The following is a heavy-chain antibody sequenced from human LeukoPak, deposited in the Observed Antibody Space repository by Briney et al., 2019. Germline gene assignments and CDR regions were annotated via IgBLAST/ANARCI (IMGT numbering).Heavy chain of an antibody. CDR3: ARGYESSGFHFDY. Sequence: GGSLRLSCAASGFTFRSYEMNWVRQAPGKGLEWVSYISSSGSSIYYADSVKGRFTISRDNAKSSLYLQMNSLRAEDTAVYYCARGYESSGFHFDYWGQGTLVTVSS. V-gene: IGHV3-48*03. D-gene: IGHD3-22*01. J-gene: IGHJ4*02. CDR2: ISSSGSSI. CDR1: GFTFRSYE.